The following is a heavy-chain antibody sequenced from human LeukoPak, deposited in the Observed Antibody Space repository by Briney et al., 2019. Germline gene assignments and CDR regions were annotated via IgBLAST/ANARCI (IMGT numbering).Heavy chain of an antibody. V-gene: IGHV4-34*01. Sequence: PSETLSLTCAVYGGSFGGYYWSWIRQPPGKGLEWIGEINHSGSTNYNPSLKSRVTISVDTSENQFSLKLSSVTAADTAVYYCARVPRYCSSTSCYTGVDYWGQGTLVTVSS. D-gene: IGHD2-2*02. CDR2: INHSGST. J-gene: IGHJ4*02. CDR1: GGSFGGYY. CDR3: ARVPRYCSSTSCYTGVDY.